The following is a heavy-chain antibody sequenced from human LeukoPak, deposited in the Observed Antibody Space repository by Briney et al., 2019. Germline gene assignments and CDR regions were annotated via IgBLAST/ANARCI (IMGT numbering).Heavy chain of an antibody. J-gene: IGHJ4*02. CDR2: IYISGST. CDR3: ARGIAVAGGLDY. V-gene: IGHV4-4*07. CDR1: RVSISNYY. D-gene: IGHD6-19*01. Sequence: PSETLSLTCTVSRVSISNYYWSWIRQPAGKGLDWIGRIYISGSTNYHPSRKSRVTMSVDTSKNQFSLKLSSVTAADTAVFYCARGIAVAGGLDYWGQGTLVTVSS.